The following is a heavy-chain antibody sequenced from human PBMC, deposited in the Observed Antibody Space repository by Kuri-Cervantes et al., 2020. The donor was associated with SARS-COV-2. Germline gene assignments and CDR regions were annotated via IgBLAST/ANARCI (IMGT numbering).Heavy chain of an antibody. CDR3: ARIPVYSRSGVVPAAHPDY. J-gene: IGHJ4*02. CDR2: IWYDGSNK. CDR1: GFTFSSYG. D-gene: IGHD2-2*01. Sequence: GESLKISCAASGFTFSSYGMHWVRQAPGKGLEWVAVIWYDGSNKYYADSVKGRFTISRDSSKNTLYLQMNSLRAEDTAVYYCARIPVYSRSGVVPAAHPDYWGQGTLVTVSS. V-gene: IGHV3-33*01.